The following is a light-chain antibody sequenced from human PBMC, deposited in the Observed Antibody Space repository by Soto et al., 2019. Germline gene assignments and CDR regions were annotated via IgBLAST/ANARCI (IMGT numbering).Light chain of an antibody. V-gene: IGKV3-20*01. CDR1: QSVCSSC. CDR3: QQCGSSLWT. Sequence: EIVLTQSPGTLSLSPGDRATLSCRASQSVCSSCLAWYQQKPGQAPRLLIYGASSRATGIPDRFSGSGSGTDFTLTISRLEPEDFAVYYCQQCGSSLWTFGHGTKVEIK. CDR2: GAS. J-gene: IGKJ1*01.